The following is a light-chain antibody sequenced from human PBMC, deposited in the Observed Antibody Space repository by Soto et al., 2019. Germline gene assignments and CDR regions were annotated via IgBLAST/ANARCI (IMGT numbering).Light chain of an antibody. Sequence: QSVLTQPPSVSGAPGQRVTISCTGSSSNIGAGYDVPWYQQLPGTAPKLLIYGNSNRPSGVPDRFSGSKSGTSASLAITGLQAEDEADYYCQSYDSSLSGWEVFGGGTKLTVL. V-gene: IGLV1-40*01. J-gene: IGLJ2*01. CDR2: GNS. CDR1: SSNIGAGYD. CDR3: QSYDSSLSGWEV.